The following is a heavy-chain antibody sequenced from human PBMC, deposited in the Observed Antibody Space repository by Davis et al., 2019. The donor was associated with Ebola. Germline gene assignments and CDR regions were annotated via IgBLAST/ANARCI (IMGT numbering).Heavy chain of an antibody. Sequence: SETLSLTSAVYGGSFSGYYWSWIRQPPGKGLEWIGEINHSGSTNYNPSLKSRVTISVDTSKNQFSLKLSSVTAADTAVYYCARSTTPNNWFDPWGQGTLVTVSS. CDR1: GGSFSGYY. J-gene: IGHJ5*02. V-gene: IGHV4-34*01. CDR2: INHSGST. D-gene: IGHD4-11*01. CDR3: ARSTTPNNWFDP.